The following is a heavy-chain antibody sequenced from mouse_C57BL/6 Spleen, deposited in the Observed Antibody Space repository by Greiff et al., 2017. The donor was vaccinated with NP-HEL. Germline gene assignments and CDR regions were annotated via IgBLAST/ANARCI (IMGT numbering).Heavy chain of an antibody. D-gene: IGHD2-3*01. CDR1: GYTFTDYY. CDR3: ARYDDGYNWYFDV. Sequence: VQLKQSGPELVKPGASVKISCKASGYTFTDYYMNWVKQSHGKSLEWIGDINPNNGGTSYNQKFKGKATLTVDKSSSTAYMELRSLTSEDSAVYYCARYDDGYNWYFDVWGTGTTVTVSS. J-gene: IGHJ1*03. V-gene: IGHV1-26*01. CDR2: INPNNGGT.